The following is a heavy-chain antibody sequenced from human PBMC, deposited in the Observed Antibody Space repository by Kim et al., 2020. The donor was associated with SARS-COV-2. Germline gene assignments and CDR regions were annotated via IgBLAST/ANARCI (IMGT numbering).Heavy chain of an antibody. CDR3: AIGSGYGGMDV. CDR1: GFTFSSYA. D-gene: IGHD3-22*01. Sequence: GGSLRLSCAASGFTFSSYAMHWVRQAPGKGLEWVAVISYDGSNKYYADSVKGRFTISRDNSKNTLYLQMNSLRAEDTAVYYCAIGSGYGGMDVWGQGTTGTVSS. J-gene: IGHJ6*02. CDR2: ISYDGSNK. V-gene: IGHV3-30*04.